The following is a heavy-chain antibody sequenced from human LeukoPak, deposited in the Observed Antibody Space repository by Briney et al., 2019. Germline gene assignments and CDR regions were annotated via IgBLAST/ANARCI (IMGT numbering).Heavy chain of an antibody. J-gene: IGHJ4*02. CDR1: GFPVSGYS. V-gene: IGHV3-21*01. CDR3: AREFEYSTSGAGY. CDR2: MSILSGIT. D-gene: IGHD6-6*01. Sequence: GGSLRLSCAGSGFPVSGYSMNWVRQTPGKGLEWVSSMSILSGITYYAESVKGRFTVTRDNAKNVLHLQMNSLRVEDTAIYYGAREFEYSTSGAGYWGQGTLVTVSS.